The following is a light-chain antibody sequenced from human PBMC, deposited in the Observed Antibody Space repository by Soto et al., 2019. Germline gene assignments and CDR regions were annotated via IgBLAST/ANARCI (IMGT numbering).Light chain of an antibody. Sequence: EIVLTQSPGTLSLSPGESATLSCRASQRVSTSDLAWYQQRPGQPPRFTIYETHRRASGIPDRISGSGSGTDFTLTISRLEPEDFAVYYCQQFGDSVTFGGGTKVEI. CDR2: ETH. J-gene: IGKJ4*01. CDR3: QQFGDSVT. CDR1: QRVSTSD. V-gene: IGKV3-20*01.